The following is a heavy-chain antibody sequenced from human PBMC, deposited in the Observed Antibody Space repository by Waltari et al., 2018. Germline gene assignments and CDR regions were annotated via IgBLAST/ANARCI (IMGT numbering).Heavy chain of an antibody. V-gene: IGHV1-69*04. J-gene: IGHJ5*02. CDR2: ISPMRGIA. D-gene: IGHD5-12*01. Sequence: QVQLVQSGAEGKKPGSSVKVSCKASGGTFSSYAISWVRQAPGQGLEWMGVISPMRGIATYAKKFQGRVTITADESTSTAYMELSSLRSEDTAVYYCARDGYSGYDLTPPWGWFDPWGQGTLVTVSS. CDR1: GGTFSSYA. CDR3: ARDGYSGYDLTPPWGWFDP.